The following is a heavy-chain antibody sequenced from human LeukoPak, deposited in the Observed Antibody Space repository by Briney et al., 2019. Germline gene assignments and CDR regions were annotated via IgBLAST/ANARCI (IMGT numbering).Heavy chain of an antibody. CDR3: ARGTIAAAGYYYFDY. J-gene: IGHJ4*02. CDR2: IKQDGSEK. Sequence: AGGALRLSWAASGFTFSSYWMSWVRQAPGKGLEWVANIKQDGSEKYYVDSVKGRFTISRDNAKNSLYLQMNSLRAEDTAVYYCARGTIAAAGYYYFDYWGQGTQVTVSS. CDR1: GFTFSSYW. V-gene: IGHV3-7*04. D-gene: IGHD6-13*01.